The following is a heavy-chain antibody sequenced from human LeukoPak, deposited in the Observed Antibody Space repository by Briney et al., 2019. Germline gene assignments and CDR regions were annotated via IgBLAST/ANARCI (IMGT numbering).Heavy chain of an antibody. CDR3: VIMHGNYDGSGYWVQ. V-gene: IGHV3-23*01. CDR2: ITPNADRT. Sequence: PGGSLRLSCVASGFTFGSYGMSWVRQAPGKGLEWVSFITPNADRTSYADSVEGRFTISRDNPRNTLYMQMNSLRDEDTALYYCVIMHGNYDGSGYWVQWGQGTLVTVSS. J-gene: IGHJ1*01. CDR1: GFTFGSYG. D-gene: IGHD3-22*01.